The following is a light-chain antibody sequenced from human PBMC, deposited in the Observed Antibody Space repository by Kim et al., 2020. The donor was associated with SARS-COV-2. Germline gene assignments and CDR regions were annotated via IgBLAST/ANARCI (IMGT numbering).Light chain of an antibody. J-gene: IGLJ1*01. V-gene: IGLV2-11*01. CDR3: CSYAGPYSYV. Sequence: GQSGCSSCTGTSSDVGGYNSVAWYQHHPGKAPKLIIYGVSTRPSGVPDRFSGSKSGNTASLTISGLQAEDEADYYCCSYAGPYSYVFGTGTKVTVL. CDR2: GVS. CDR1: SSDVGGYNS.